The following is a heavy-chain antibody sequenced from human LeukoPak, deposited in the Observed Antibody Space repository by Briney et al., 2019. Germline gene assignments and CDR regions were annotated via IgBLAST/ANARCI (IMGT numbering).Heavy chain of an antibody. CDR2: IKQDGNEK. CDR1: GFTFSSSY. Sequence: PGGSLRLSCAASGFTFSSSYMSWVRQAPGKGLHWVANIKQDGNEKHYVDSVKGRFTNSRDNAKSSLYQQSNSLRAEDTAVYYCARDPRGSEYSHFDSWGQGTQVTVSS. D-gene: IGHD3-10*01. CDR3: ARDPRGSEYSHFDS. J-gene: IGHJ4*02. V-gene: IGHV3-7*01.